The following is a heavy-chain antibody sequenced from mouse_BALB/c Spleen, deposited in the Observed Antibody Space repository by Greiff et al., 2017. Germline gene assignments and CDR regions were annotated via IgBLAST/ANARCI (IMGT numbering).Heavy chain of an antibody. V-gene: IGHV5-17*02. CDR2: ISSGSSTI. CDR1: GFTFSSFG. J-gene: IGHJ4*01. CDR3: AREGAGYDSFYAMDY. Sequence: EVKLQESGGGLVQPGGSRKLSCAASGFTFSSFGMHWVRQAPEKGLEWVAYISSGSSTIYYADTVKGRFTISRDNPKNTLFLQMTSLRSEDTAMYYCAREGAGYDSFYAMDYWGQGTSVTVSS. D-gene: IGHD2-4*01.